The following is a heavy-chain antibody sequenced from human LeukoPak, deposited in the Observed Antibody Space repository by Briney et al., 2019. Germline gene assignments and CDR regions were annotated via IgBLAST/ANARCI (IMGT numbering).Heavy chain of an antibody. V-gene: IGHV3-53*01. CDR1: GFIASSNY. J-gene: IGHJ4*02. Sequence: GGSLRLTCVVSGFIASSNYMSWVRQAPGKRLEWISLIYSGGTTHYADSVMGRFTISRDNSKTTLFLQMNSLKAEATAVYYCATGGRSGVALEQWGQGTLVTVSS. CDR3: ATGGRSGVALEQ. D-gene: IGHD3-3*01. CDR2: IYSGGTT.